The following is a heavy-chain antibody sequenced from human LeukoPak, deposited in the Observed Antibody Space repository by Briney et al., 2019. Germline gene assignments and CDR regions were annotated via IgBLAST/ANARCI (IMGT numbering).Heavy chain of an antibody. J-gene: IGHJ6*02. CDR2: ITGSEGYT. CDR1: GITFSTYG. D-gene: IGHD1/OR15-1a*01. Sequence: GGSLRLSCAASGITFSTYGMSWVRQAPGKGLEWVSVITGSEGYTYYADSVKGRFTISRDNSKNTLYLQMNSLRAEDTAVYYCARDPNTFYYYGMDVWGQGTTVTVSS. V-gene: IGHV3-23*01. CDR3: ARDPNTFYYYGMDV.